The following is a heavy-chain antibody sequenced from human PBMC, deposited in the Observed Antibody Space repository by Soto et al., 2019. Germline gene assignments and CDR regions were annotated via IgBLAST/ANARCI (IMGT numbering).Heavy chain of an antibody. D-gene: IGHD3-10*01. CDR3: ARGNPQLRGVCDF. V-gene: IGHV4-30-2*01. Sequence: SETRSRTWIVSGASLSRGVYSWSGVRRPPGKALEWIAYGYYGGTASYNPSLKSRVTISVDSSKNQFSLTVKSVTAADTAAYLCARGNPQLRGVCDFWGRGTQVTVSS. CDR1: GASLSRGVYS. CDR2: GYYGGTA. J-gene: IGHJ4*02.